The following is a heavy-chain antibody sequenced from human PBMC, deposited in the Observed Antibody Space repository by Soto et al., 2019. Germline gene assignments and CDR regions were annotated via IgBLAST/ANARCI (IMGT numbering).Heavy chain of an antibody. D-gene: IGHD2-15*01. V-gene: IGHV4-39*01. CDR3: GKVLVGATGHTESDS. Sequence: SETLSLTCTVSGGSIYRSGYYWGWIRQPPGRGLEWIGNIDYSGVTYSNPSLKSRVTISRDTSKNQFSLKLTSVTAADTALYYCGKVLVGATGHTESDSWGPGTLVTVSS. J-gene: IGHJ4*02. CDR1: GGSIYRSGYY. CDR2: IDYSGVT.